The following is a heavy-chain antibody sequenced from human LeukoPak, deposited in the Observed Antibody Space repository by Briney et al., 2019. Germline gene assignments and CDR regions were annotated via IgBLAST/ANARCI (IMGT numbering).Heavy chain of an antibody. D-gene: IGHD5-18*01. CDR2: ISWNSGSI. CDR3: AKARGYSYGYGGMDV. V-gene: IGHV3-9*01. CDR1: GFTFSNYA. Sequence: GGSLRLSCAASGFTFSNYAMSWVRQAPGKGLEWVSGISWNSGSIGYADSVKGRFTISRDNAKNSLYLQMNSLRAEDTALYYCAKARGYSYGYGGMDVWGQGTTVTVSS. J-gene: IGHJ6*02.